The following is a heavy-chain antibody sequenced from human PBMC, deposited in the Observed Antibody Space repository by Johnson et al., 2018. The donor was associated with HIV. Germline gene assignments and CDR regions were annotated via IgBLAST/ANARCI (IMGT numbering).Heavy chain of an antibody. D-gene: IGHD3-10*01. V-gene: IGHV3-23*04. CDR2: VTGSGART. J-gene: IGHJ3*02. CDR3: AREPRGPSSGSRIPDAFDI. Sequence: VQLVESGGGLVQPGGSLRLSCAASGFTFSSYAMSWVRQAPGKGLEWVSSVTGSGARTYSHYADSVKGRFTISRDNSKNTLYLLMNSLRAEDTAVYYCAREPRGPSSGSRIPDAFDIWGQGTMVTVSS. CDR1: GFTFSSYA.